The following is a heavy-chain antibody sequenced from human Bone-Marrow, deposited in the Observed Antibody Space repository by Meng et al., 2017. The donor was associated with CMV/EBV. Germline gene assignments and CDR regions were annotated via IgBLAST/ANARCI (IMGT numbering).Heavy chain of an antibody. D-gene: IGHD6-13*01. CDR2: ISWDSGTI. CDR1: GFTFGDYA. CDR3: AKDKQLASFDY. Sequence: SLKISCAASGFTFGDYAMHWVRQLPGKGLEWVSGISWDSGTIDYADSVKGRFTISRDNSKNTLYLQMNSLRTEDTAVYYCAKDKQLASFDYWGQGTLVTVSS. J-gene: IGHJ4*02. V-gene: IGHV3-9*01.